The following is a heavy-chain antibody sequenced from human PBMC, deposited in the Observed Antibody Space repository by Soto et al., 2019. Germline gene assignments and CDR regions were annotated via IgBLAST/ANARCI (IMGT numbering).Heavy chain of an antibody. V-gene: IGHV1-2*02. CDR1: GYTFTDYY. CDR2: INPNSGGT. CDR3: ATLGAKYFDH. J-gene: IGHJ4*02. Sequence: QVQLVQSGTEVKKAGASVKVSCKASGYTFTDYYIHWVRQAPGQGLEYMGWINPNSGGTNYAQKFQGRVTMTRDTSISTAYVEMSRLGFDDTAIYYCATLGAKYFDHWGQGTLVTVSS. D-gene: IGHD3-10*01.